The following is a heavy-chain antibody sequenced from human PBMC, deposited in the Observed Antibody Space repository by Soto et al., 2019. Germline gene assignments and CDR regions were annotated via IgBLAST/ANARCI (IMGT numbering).Heavy chain of an antibody. CDR2: IYDGGST. J-gene: IGHJ4*02. V-gene: IGHV4-30-4*08. D-gene: IGHD7-27*01. CDR1: GGSVSSVDYY. CDR3: ARGLSGDKVDY. Sequence: SETLSPTCTVSGGSVSSVDYYWSWIRQVPGKRLEWIGHIYDGGSTYIYPSLTSRVSISLDTSKNQFSLQLNSVSAADTAVYYCARGLSGDKVDYCGQGILVTVSS.